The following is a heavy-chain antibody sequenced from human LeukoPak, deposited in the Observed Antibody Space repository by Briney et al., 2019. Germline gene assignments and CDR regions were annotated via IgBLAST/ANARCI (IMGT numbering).Heavy chain of an antibody. Sequence: ASVKVSCKASGYTSTSDAMNWVRQAPGQGVEWMGWINTNTGKPTYAQGFTGRFVFSLDTSVSTAYLQISSLKAEDTAVYYCARDANYYDSSGYWCYFDYWGQGTLVTVSS. J-gene: IGHJ4*02. V-gene: IGHV7-4-1*02. D-gene: IGHD3-22*01. CDR3: ARDANYYDSSGYWCYFDY. CDR2: INTNTGKP. CDR1: GYTSTSDA.